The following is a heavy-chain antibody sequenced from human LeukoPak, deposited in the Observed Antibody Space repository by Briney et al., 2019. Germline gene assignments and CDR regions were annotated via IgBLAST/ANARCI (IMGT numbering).Heavy chain of an antibody. V-gene: IGHV4-4*07. J-gene: IGHJ4*02. Sequence: PSQTLSLTCTASGGSISSYYWSWIRQPAGKGLEWIGRIYTSGSTNYNPSLKSRVTMSVDTSKNQFSLKLSSVTAADTAVYYCARVGGDFWSGYYKYYFDYWGQGTLVTVSS. CDR3: ARVGGDFWSGYYKYYFDY. CDR1: GGSISSYY. CDR2: IYTSGST. D-gene: IGHD3-3*01.